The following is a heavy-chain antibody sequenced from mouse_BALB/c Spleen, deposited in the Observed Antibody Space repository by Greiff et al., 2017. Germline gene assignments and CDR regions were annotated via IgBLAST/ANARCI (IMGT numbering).Heavy chain of an antibody. J-gene: IGHJ4*01. CDR3: ARQGDITFYAMDY. CDR2: INSNGGST. D-gene: IGHD1-1*01. V-gene: IGHV5-6-2*01. CDR1: GFTFSSYY. Sequence: EVKLVESGGGLVKLGGSLKLSCAASGFTFSSYYMSWVRQTPEKRLELVAAINSNGGSTYYPDTVKGRFTISRDNAKNTLYLQMSSLKSEDTALYYCARQGDITFYAMDYWGQGTSVTVSS.